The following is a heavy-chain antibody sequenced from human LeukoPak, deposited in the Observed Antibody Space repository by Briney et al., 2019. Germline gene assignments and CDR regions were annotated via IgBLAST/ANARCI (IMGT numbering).Heavy chain of an antibody. V-gene: IGHV3-9*01. CDR2: ISWNSGSI. J-gene: IGHJ6*02. CDR3: AKDLSSTSPYYGMDV. D-gene: IGHD2-2*01. Sequence: GGSLRLSCASSGFTFSVYGMNWVRQAPGKGLEWVSGISWNSGSIGYADSVKGRFTISRDNAKNSLYLQMNSLRVEDTALYYCAKDLSSTSPYYGMDVWGQGTTVTVSS. CDR1: GFTFSVYG.